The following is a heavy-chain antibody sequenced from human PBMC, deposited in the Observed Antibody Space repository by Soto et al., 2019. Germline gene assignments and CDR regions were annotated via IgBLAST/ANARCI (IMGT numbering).Heavy chain of an antibody. CDR2: IWYDGSNK. Sequence: GGSLRLSCAASGFTFSSYGMHWVRQAPGKGLEWVAVIWYDGSNKYYADSVKGRFTISRDNSKNTLYLQMNSLRAEDTAVYYCAGQATRYVSIAAAGFDYWGQGTLVTVSS. V-gene: IGHV3-33*01. J-gene: IGHJ4*02. D-gene: IGHD6-13*01. CDR3: AGQATRYVSIAAAGFDY. CDR1: GFTFSSYG.